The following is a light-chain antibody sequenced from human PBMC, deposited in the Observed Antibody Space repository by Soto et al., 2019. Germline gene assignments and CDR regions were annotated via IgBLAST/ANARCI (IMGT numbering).Light chain of an antibody. Sequence: QSVLTQSPSASASLGVSVKLTCTLSSGHSSYAIAWHQQQPEKGPRYLMKLNSDGSHSKGDGIPDRFSGSSSGAERYLTISSLQSEDEADYYCQTWGPGIVVFGGGTQLTVL. CDR2: LNSDGSH. J-gene: IGLJ2*01. V-gene: IGLV4-69*01. CDR1: SGHSSYA. CDR3: QTWGPGIVV.